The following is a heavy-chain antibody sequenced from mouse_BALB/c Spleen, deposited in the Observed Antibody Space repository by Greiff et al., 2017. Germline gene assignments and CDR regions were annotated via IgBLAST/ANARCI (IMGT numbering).Heavy chain of an antibody. J-gene: IGHJ4*01. CDR1: GYTFTSYW. Sequence: QVQLQQPGAELVRPGASVKLSCKASGYTFTSYWINWVKQRPGQGLEWIGNIYPSDSYTNYNQKFKDKATLTVDKSSSTAYMQLSSPTSEDSAVYYCTRDYGSPLYAMDYWGQGTSVTVSS. D-gene: IGHD1-1*01. CDR2: IYPSDSYT. V-gene: IGHV1-69*02. CDR3: TRDYGSPLYAMDY.